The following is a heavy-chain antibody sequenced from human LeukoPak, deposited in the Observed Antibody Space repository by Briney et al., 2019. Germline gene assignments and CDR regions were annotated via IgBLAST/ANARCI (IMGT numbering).Heavy chain of an antibody. CDR3: ASAMTTSDY. J-gene: IGHJ4*02. V-gene: IGHV3-30-3*01. CDR2: ISYDGSNK. Sequence: PGGSLRLSCAASGFTFSSYAMHWVRQAPGKRLEWVAVISYDGSNKYYADSVKGRFTISRDNSKNTLYLQMNSLRAEDTAVYYCASAMTTSDYWGQGTLVTVSS. D-gene: IGHD3-16*01. CDR1: GFTFSSYA.